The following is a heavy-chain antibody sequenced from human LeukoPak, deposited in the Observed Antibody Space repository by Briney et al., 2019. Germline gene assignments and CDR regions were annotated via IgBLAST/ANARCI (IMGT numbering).Heavy chain of an antibody. CDR2: IRYDGSNK. V-gene: IGHV3-30*02. CDR3: ARDDQQLVPFDY. Sequence: PGGSLRLSCAASGFTFGSYGMHWVRQAPGKGLEWVAFIRYDGSNKYYADSVKGRFTISRDNSKNTLYLQMNSLRAEDTAVYYCARDDQQLVPFDYWGQGTLVTVSS. J-gene: IGHJ4*02. D-gene: IGHD6-13*01. CDR1: GFTFGSYG.